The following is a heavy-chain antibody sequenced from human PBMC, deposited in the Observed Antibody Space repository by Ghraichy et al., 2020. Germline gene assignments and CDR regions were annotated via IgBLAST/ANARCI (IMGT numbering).Heavy chain of an antibody. D-gene: IGHD4-17*01. J-gene: IGHJ6*02. CDR2: IGTAGDT. V-gene: IGHV3-13*01. CDR1: GFTFSSYD. CDR3: ARARVSNVGMDV. Sequence: GGSLRLSCAASGFTFSSYDMHWVRQATGKGLEWVSAIGTAGDTYYPGSVKGRFTISRENAKNSLYLQMNSLRAGDTAVYYCARARVSNVGMDVWGQGTTVTVSS.